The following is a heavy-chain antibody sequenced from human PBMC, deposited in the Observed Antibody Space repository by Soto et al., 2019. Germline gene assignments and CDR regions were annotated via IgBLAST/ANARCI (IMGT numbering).Heavy chain of an antibody. CDR3: ARGLELWFGELYYYYYYGMDV. CDR2: MNPNSGNT. V-gene: IGHV1-8*01. J-gene: IGHJ6*02. Sequence: WASVKVSCKASGYTFTSYDINWVRQATGQGLEWMGWMNPNSGNTGYAQKFQGRVTMTRNTSISTAYMELSSLRSEDTAVYYCARGLELWFGELYYYYYYGMDVWGQGTTVTVSS. CDR1: GYTFTSYD. D-gene: IGHD3-10*01.